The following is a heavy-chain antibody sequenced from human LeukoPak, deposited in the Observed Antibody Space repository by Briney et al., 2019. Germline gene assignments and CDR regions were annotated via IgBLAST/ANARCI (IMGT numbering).Heavy chain of an antibody. Sequence: GVSLRLSCAASGFTFDDNAMHWVRQAPGKGLEWVSLISGDGGSTYYADSVKGRFTISRDNSKNSLYLQMNSLRTEDTALYYCAKDLTVTTSVSIPYYYYGMDVWGQGTTVTVSS. D-gene: IGHD4-17*01. CDR2: ISGDGGST. J-gene: IGHJ6*02. V-gene: IGHV3-43*02. CDR1: GFTFDDNA. CDR3: AKDLTVTTSVSIPYYYYGMDV.